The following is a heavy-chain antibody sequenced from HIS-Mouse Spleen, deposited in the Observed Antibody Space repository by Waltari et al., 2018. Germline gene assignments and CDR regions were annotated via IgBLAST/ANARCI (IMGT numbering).Heavy chain of an antibody. D-gene: IGHD3-3*01. J-gene: IGHJ3*02. CDR2: IYTSGST. V-gene: IGHV4-4*07. CDR3: ARDFHDFWSGYYGGDKKHDAFDI. CDR1: GGSISSYY. Sequence: QVQLQESGPGLVKPSETLSLTCTVSGGSISSYYWRWIRQPAGKGLEWIGRIYTSGSTNYNPYLKRRVTMSVDTSKNQFSLKLSSVTAADTAVYYCARDFHDFWSGYYGGDKKHDAFDIWGQGTMVTVSS.